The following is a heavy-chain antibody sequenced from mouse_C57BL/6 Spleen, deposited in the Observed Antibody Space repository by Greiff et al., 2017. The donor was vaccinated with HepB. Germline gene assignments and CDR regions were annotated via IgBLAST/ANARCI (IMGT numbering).Heavy chain of an antibody. D-gene: IGHD2-4*01. Sequence: QVQLKESGAELMKPGASVKLSCKATGYTFTGYWIEWVKQRPGHGLEWIGEILPGSGSTNYNEKFKGKATFTADTSSNTPYMQLSSLTTEDSAIYYCASSGGLRRAPAWFAYWGQGTLVTVSA. J-gene: IGHJ3*01. CDR1: GYTFTGYW. CDR2: ILPGSGST. CDR3: ASSGGLRRAPAWFAY. V-gene: IGHV1-9*01.